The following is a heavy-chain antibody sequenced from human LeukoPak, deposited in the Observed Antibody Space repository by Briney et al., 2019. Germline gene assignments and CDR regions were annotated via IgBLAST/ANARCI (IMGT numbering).Heavy chain of an antibody. J-gene: IGHJ3*02. CDR3: ARAGYSYGYKGGDAFDI. CDR2: IGTAGDT. D-gene: IGHD5-18*01. V-gene: IGHV3-13*01. CDR1: GFTFSSYD. Sequence: PGGSLRLSCAASGFTFSSYDMHWVRQATGKGLEWVSAIGTAGDTYYPGSVKGRFTISRENAKNSLYLQMNSLRAGDTAVYYCARAGYSYGYKGGDAFDIWGQGTMVTVSS.